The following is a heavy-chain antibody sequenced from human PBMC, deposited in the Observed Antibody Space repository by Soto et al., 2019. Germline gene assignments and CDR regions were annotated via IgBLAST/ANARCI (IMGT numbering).Heavy chain of an antibody. CDR1: GRSVSIGGYY. Sequence: PSETLSLTCTVSGRSVSIGGYYWTWIRQHPGKGLEWIGYIYHIGSPSYNPSLKSRLSMSLDTSKNQFSLNLTSVTAADTAIYYCVRDRALDSSGHWFDSWGQGTLVTVSS. V-gene: IGHV4-31*03. CDR2: IYHIGSP. CDR3: VRDRALDSSGHWFDS. J-gene: IGHJ5*01. D-gene: IGHD6-19*01.